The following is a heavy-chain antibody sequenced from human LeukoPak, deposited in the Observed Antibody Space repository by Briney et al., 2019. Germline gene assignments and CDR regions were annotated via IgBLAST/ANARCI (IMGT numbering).Heavy chain of an antibody. J-gene: IGHJ6*03. Sequence: ASVKVSCKASGYTFTSYYMHWVRQAPGQGLEWMGIINPSGGSTSYAQKFQGRVTMTRDMSTSTVYMELSSLRSEDTAVYYCARSVVTRPYYYYYMDVWGKGTTVTVSS. D-gene: IGHD4-23*01. CDR3: ARSVVTRPYYYYYMDV. CDR1: GYTFTSYY. CDR2: INPSGGST. V-gene: IGHV1-46*01.